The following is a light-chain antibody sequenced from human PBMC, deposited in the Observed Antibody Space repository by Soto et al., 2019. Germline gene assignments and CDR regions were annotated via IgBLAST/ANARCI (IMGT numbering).Light chain of an antibody. CDR2: DVS. V-gene: IGLV2-14*01. CDR3: NSYTISSTRV. Sequence: HSALTQPASVSGSPGQSITISCTGTSSDVGGYNYVSWYQQHPGKAPKLMIYDVSTRPSGVSNRFSGSKSGNTASLTISGLQAEDEADYYCNSYTISSTRVFGGGTKLTVL. CDR1: SSDVGGYNY. J-gene: IGLJ3*02.